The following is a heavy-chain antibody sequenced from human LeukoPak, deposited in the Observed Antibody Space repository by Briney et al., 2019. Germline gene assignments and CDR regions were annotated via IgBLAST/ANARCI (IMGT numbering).Heavy chain of an antibody. D-gene: IGHD3-22*01. Sequence: SETLSLTCTVSGGSISSYYWSWIRQPAGKGLEWIGRIYTSGSTNYNPSLKSRVTMSVDTSKNQFSLKLSSVTAADTAVYYCARDLHYYYDSSGYYYVPLWGQGTLVTVSS. CDR3: ARDLHYYYDSSGYYYVPL. V-gene: IGHV4-4*07. CDR1: GGSISSYY. CDR2: IYTSGST. J-gene: IGHJ4*02.